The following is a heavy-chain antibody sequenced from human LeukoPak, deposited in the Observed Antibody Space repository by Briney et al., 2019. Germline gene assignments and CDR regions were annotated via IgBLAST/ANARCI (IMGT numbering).Heavy chain of an antibody. V-gene: IGHV3-48*04. D-gene: IGHD6-19*01. J-gene: IGHJ4*02. CDR1: GFTFSSYS. Sequence: PGGSLRLSCAASGFTFSSYSMNWVRQAPGKGLEWVSYISSSSSTIYYADSVKGRFTISRDNAKNSLYLQMNSLRAEDTAVYYCARVWGIAVVDYWGQGTLVTVSS. CDR3: ARVWGIAVVDY. CDR2: ISSSSSTI.